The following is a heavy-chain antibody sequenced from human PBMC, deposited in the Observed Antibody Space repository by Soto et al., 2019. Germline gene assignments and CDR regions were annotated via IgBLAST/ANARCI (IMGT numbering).Heavy chain of an antibody. D-gene: IGHD3-22*01. J-gene: IGHJ6*02. CDR3: ARPSTIYYYYSSGYPSYYYYGMGV. Sequence: VQSMKISRKVSGYSFANHWIGWVRQIPEKCLEWMGIIYPGDSDTRYSPSFQGQVTISADKSISTAYLQWSSLKASDTAMYYCARPSTIYYYYSSGYPSYYYYGMGVWGQGTTVTVSS. CDR1: GYSFANHW. V-gene: IGHV5-51*01. CDR2: IYPGDSDT.